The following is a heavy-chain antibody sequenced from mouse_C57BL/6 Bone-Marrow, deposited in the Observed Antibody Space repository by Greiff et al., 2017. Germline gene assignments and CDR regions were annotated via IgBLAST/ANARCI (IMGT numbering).Heavy chain of an antibody. CDR3: AREENTELCFDY. CDR1: GYTFTSYW. V-gene: IGHV1-69*01. J-gene: IGHJ2*01. CDR2: IDPSDSYT. Sequence: QVQLQQPGAELVMPGASVKLSCKASGYTFTSYWMHWVKQRPGQGLEWIGEIDPSDSYTNYNQKFKGKSTLTVDKSSSTAYMQLSSLTSADSAVYSCAREENTELCFDYWGQGTTLTVSS.